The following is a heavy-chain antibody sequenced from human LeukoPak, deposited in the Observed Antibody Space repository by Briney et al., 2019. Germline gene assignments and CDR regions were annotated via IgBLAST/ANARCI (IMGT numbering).Heavy chain of an antibody. CDR1: GFTVSGNY. V-gene: IGHV3-53*01. Sequence: GGSLRLSCAVSGFTVSGNYMSWIRQAPGKGLEWVSLIYSDDTTLYADSVKGRFTISRDISKNTLYLQMSSVRAEETAVYYCARRAGGYSHPYDYWGQGTLVTVSS. CDR2: IYSDDTT. J-gene: IGHJ4*02. D-gene: IGHD4-23*01. CDR3: ARRAGGYSHPYDY.